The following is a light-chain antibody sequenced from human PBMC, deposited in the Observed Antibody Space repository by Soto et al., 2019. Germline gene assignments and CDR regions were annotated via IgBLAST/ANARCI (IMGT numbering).Light chain of an antibody. CDR2: DDK. Sequence: NFMLTQSRSVSESPGKTVTISCTGSSGSIASKSVQWYQQRPGSAPTAVIYDDKQRPSGVPDRFSGSIDSSSNSASLTISGLKTEDEADYYCQSYHSTNVVFGGGTKLTVL. CDR3: QSYHSTNVV. V-gene: IGLV6-57*02. CDR1: SGSIASKS. J-gene: IGLJ3*02.